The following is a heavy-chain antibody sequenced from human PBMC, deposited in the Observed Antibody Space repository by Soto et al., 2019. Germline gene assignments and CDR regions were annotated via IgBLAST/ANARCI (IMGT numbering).Heavy chain of an antibody. Sequence: GASVKVSCKASGGTFSSYAISWVRQAPGQGLEWMGGIIPIFGTANYAQKFQGRVTITADESTSTAYMELSSLRSEDTAVYYCARDEGAAYYDILTGYYSTGFDPWGQGTLVTVSS. CDR3: ARDEGAAYYDILTGYYSTGFDP. CDR2: IIPIFGTA. D-gene: IGHD3-9*01. J-gene: IGHJ5*02. V-gene: IGHV1-69*13. CDR1: GGTFSSYA.